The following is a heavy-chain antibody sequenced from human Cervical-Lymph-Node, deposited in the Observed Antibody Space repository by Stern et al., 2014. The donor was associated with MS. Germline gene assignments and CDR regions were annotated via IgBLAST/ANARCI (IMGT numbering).Heavy chain of an antibody. CDR3: AKSSESSNWYGYFQH. D-gene: IGHD6-13*01. V-gene: IGHV3-9*01. CDR1: RFTFDDYA. Sequence: EVQLEESGGGLVQPGRSLRLSCAASRFTFDDYAMHWVRQAPGKGLEWVSGISWNSGAIHYAESVKGRFTISRDNAKNSLYLQMSSLRAEDTAMYYCAKSSESSNWYGYFQHWGQGTLVSVSS. CDR2: ISWNSGAI. J-gene: IGHJ1*01.